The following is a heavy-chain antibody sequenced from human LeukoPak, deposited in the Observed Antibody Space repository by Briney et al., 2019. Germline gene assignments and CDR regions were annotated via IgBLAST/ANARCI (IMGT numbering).Heavy chain of an antibody. CDR2: IYYSGST. V-gene: IGHV4-30-4*08. CDR1: GGAFSSGGYY. D-gene: IGHD3-10*01. J-gene: IGHJ6*03. Sequence: SETLSLPCTVSGGAFSSGGYYWSWIRQPPGTRLEWSGYIYYSGSTYYNPSLKSRVTRSVDTSKNQFSLQLSSVTAADTAVYYCARADMVRGVIYYYYYMDVWGKGTTVTVSS. CDR3: ARADMVRGVIYYYYYMDV.